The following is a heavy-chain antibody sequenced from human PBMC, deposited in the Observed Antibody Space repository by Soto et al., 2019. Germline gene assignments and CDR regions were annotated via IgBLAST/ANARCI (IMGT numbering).Heavy chain of an antibody. CDR3: AHTGPEDWPLEY. V-gene: IGHV2-5*01. D-gene: IGHD3-9*01. J-gene: IGHJ4*02. CDR2: IYWYDSK. CDR1: GFSLSTSGVG. Sequence: QITLKESGPTLVRPTQTLTLTCAFSGFSLSTSGVGVGWIRQPPGKPLEGLAVIYWYDSKHYSPSLRSRLTINSGTSKPWIFVPMTNMDYMDTGTYSCAHTGPEDWPLEYWGQGTMVTVSS.